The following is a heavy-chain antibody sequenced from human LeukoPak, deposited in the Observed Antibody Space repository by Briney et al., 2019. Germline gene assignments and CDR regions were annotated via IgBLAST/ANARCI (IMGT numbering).Heavy chain of an antibody. J-gene: IGHJ4*02. Sequence: PGGSLRLSCAASGFTFSSYEMNWVRQAPGKGLEWVSYISSSGSTIYYADSVKGRFTISRDNAKNSLYLQRNSLRAEDTAVYYCAKPYSSGWYLDGYWGQGTLVTVSS. CDR3: AKPYSSGWYLDGY. V-gene: IGHV3-48*03. CDR1: GFTFSSYE. CDR2: ISSSGSTI. D-gene: IGHD6-19*01.